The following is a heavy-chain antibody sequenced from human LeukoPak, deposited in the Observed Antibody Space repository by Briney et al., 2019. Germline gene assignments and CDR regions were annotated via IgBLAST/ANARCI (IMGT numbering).Heavy chain of an antibody. V-gene: IGHV4-59*08. CDR1: GDSISKYY. CDR3: ARQNSGYDLGPFAY. Sequence: SETLSLTCTVSGDSISKYYWSWIRQPPGKGLEWIAYISYSGSTNYNPSLRSRVTISLDTSKNHFSLKLNSVTAADTAVYYCARQNSGYDLGPFAYWGQGILVTVSS. D-gene: IGHD5-12*01. CDR2: ISYSGST. J-gene: IGHJ4*02.